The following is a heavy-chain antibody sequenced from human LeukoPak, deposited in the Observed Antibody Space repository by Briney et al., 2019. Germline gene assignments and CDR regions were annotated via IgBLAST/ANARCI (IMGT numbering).Heavy chain of an antibody. CDR3: ARGPSTVTINYYYYGMDA. CDR1: GGTFSSYA. Sequence: ASVKVSCKASGGTFSSYAISWVRQAPGQGLEWMGRIIPIFGIANYAQKFQGRVTITADKSTSTAYMELSSLRSEDTAVYYCARGPSTVTINYYYYGMDAWGQGTTVTVSS. J-gene: IGHJ6*02. V-gene: IGHV1-69*04. D-gene: IGHD4-17*01. CDR2: IIPIFGIA.